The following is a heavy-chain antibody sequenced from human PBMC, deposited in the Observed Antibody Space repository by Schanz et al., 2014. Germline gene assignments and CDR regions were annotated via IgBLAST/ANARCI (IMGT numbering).Heavy chain of an antibody. CDR1: GGSISGYY. Sequence: QVQLQESGPGLVKPSETLSLTCAVSGGSISGYYWSWIRQPPGKGLEWIAFIHYSRGTNYNPSLRGRAPIAGDTSKNEFPRRGPSGTAADTAVYYCASRASGWYALGYFDYWGQGTLVTVSS. J-gene: IGHJ4*02. CDR3: ASRASGWYALGYFDY. CDR2: IHYSRGT. V-gene: IGHV4-59*08. D-gene: IGHD6-19*01.